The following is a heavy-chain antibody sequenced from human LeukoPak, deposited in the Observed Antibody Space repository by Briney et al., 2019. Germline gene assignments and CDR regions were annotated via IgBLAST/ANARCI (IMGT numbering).Heavy chain of an antibody. Sequence: SETLSLTCSVSGGSISSSSYYWGWIRQPPGKGLEWIGSIYSSGSAYYNPSLKSRVTISVDTSKNQFSLRLSSVTAADTAVYYCQSRYLEWLLEYWGQGTLVTVSS. J-gene: IGHJ4*02. V-gene: IGHV4-39*01. CDR1: GGSISSSSYY. CDR3: QSRYLEWLLEY. D-gene: IGHD3-3*01. CDR2: IYSSGSA.